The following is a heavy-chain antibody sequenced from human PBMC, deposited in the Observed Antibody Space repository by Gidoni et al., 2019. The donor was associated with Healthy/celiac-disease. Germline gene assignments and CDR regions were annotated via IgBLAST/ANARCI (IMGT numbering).Heavy chain of an antibody. D-gene: IGHD3-10*01. Sequence: EVQLVESGGGLVKPGGSLRLPCAASGSTFSSFDMNWVRQAPGKGLEWVSSISSSSSYIYYADSVKGRFTISRDNAKNSLYLQMNSLRAEDTAVYYCARARDYYGSGSYEVFDYWGQGTLVTVSS. CDR2: ISSSSSYI. CDR3: ARARDYYGSGSYEVFDY. J-gene: IGHJ4*02. CDR1: GSTFSSFD. V-gene: IGHV3-21*01.